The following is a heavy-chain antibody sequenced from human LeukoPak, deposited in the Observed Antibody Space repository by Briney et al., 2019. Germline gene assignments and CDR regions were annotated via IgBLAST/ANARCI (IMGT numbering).Heavy chain of an antibody. V-gene: IGHV4-39*01. D-gene: IGHD3-10*01. CDR1: GGSLNSPNYY. CDR3: ARHDYYGSLNWFDP. J-gene: IGHJ5*02. CDR2: IYYTGTT. Sequence: SETLSLTCIVSGGSLNSPNYYWGWIRQPPGKGLEWIGTIYYTGTTYYNPSLKSRLTISVDTSKNHFSLKLTSVTAADTAVYYCARHDYYGSLNWFDPWGQGTLITVSS.